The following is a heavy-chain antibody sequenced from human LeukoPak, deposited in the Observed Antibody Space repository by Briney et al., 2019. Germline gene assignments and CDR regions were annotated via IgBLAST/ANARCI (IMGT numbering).Heavy chain of an antibody. Sequence: SVKVSCKASGGSLKTYAISWVRQAPGQGLEWMGAIIPKVNTAQTAQSFQGRVKLIADSPTSTIYMELRSLTFEDTAVYYCAAADIGVVPAAGWLDPWGQGTLVTVSS. CDR2: IIPKVNTA. CDR3: AAADIGVVPAAGWLDP. D-gene: IGHD2-2*01. J-gene: IGHJ5*02. V-gene: IGHV1-69*13. CDR1: GGSLKTYA.